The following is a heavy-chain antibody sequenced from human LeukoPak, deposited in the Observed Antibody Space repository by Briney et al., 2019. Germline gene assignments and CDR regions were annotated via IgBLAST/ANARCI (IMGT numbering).Heavy chain of an antibody. J-gene: IGHJ4*02. CDR1: GYTFTGYY. V-gene: IGHV1-2*02. CDR2: INPNINGT. Sequence: ASVKVSCKASGYTFTGYYMHWVRQAPGQGLEWMGWINPNINGTNYAQKFQGRVTMTGDRSISTAYMELSRLRSDDTAVYYCARERTPGSGYGVDYWGQGTVVTVSS. CDR3: ARERTPGSGYGVDY. D-gene: IGHD6-25*01.